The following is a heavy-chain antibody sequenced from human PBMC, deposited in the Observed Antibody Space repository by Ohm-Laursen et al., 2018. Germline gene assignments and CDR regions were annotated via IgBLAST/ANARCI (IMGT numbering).Heavy chain of an antibody. CDR3: ARHLGDAFDI. J-gene: IGHJ3*02. CDR1: GGSISGYY. Sequence: PSETLSLTCSVSGGSISGYYWSWIRQPPGKGLEWIGYIYDSGRTNYNPSLKSRVSTSVDTSKNQVSLKLSSVTAADTAVYYCARHLGDAFDIWGQGTMVIVSS. V-gene: IGHV4-59*08. CDR2: IYDSGRT.